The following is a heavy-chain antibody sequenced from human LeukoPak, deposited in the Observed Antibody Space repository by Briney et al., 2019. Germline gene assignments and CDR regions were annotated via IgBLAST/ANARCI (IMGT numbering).Heavy chain of an antibody. J-gene: IGHJ4*02. V-gene: IGHV3-30*18. Sequence: PGGSLRLSCAASGFTFSSYGMHWVRQAPGKGLEWVAVISYDGSNKYYADSVKGRFTISRDNSKNTLYLQMNSLRAEDTAVYYCAKDGVYDYDSSGYSGDYWGQGTLVTVSS. CDR2: ISYDGSNK. D-gene: IGHD3-22*01. CDR3: AKDGVYDYDSSGYSGDY. CDR1: GFTFSSYG.